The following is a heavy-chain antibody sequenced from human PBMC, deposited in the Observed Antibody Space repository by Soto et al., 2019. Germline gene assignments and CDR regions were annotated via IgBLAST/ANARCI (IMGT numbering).Heavy chain of an antibody. D-gene: IGHD3-16*02. CDR2: ISYDGSNK. CDR1: GFTFSSYG. V-gene: IGHV3-30*18. CDR3: AKEPHIITFGGVIVPPSFYFDY. Sequence: QVQLVESGGGVVQPGRSLRLSCAASGFTFSSYGMHWVRQAPGKGLEWVAVISYDGSNKYYADSVKGRFTISRDNSKNPLYLQMNSLRAEDTAVYYCAKEPHIITFGGVIVPPSFYFDYWGQGTLVTVSS. J-gene: IGHJ4*02.